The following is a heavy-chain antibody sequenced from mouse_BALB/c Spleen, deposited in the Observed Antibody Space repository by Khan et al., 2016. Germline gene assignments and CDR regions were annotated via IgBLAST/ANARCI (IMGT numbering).Heavy chain of an antibody. V-gene: IGHV14-3*02. CDR1: GFNIKDTY. CDR2: IDPATGNT. D-gene: IGHD2-4*01. Sequence: VRLQQSGAELVKPGASVKLSCIGSGFNIKDTYIHWVMQRPEQGLEWIGRIDPATGNTKYDPKFQGKATITADTSSNTAYLQLSSLTSEDTAVYYCARGMITAEDYWGQGTTLTVSS. CDR3: ARGMITAEDY. J-gene: IGHJ2*01.